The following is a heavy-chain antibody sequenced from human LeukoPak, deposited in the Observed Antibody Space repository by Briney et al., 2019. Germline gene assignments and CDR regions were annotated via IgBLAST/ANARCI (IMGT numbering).Heavy chain of an antibody. Sequence: SETLSLTCAVYGGSFSGYYWSWIRQPPGKGLEWIGEINHSGSTNYNPSLKSRVTISVDTSKNQFSLKLSSVTAADMAVYYCARGRKPQARWGQGTLVTVSS. J-gene: IGHJ4*02. CDR2: INHSGST. CDR3: ARGRKPQAR. D-gene: IGHD1-14*01. V-gene: IGHV4-34*01. CDR1: GGSFSGYY.